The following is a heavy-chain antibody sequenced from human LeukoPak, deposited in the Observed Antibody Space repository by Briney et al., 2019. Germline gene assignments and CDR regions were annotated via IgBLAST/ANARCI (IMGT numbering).Heavy chain of an antibody. D-gene: IGHD3/OR15-3a*01. CDR3: ARHGPPLDAFDI. J-gene: IGHJ3*02. CDR1: GGTFSSYA. V-gene: IGHV1-69*04. Sequence: ASVKVSCKASGGTFSSYAISWVRQAPGQGLEWMGRIIPILGIANYAQKFQGRVTITADKSTSTAYMELSSLRSEDTAVYYCARHGPPLDAFDIWGQGTMVTVSS. CDR2: IIPILGIA.